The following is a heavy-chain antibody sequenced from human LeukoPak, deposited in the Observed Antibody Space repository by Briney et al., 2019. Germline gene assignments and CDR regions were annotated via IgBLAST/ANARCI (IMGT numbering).Heavy chain of an antibody. D-gene: IGHD6-19*01. CDR2: IYYSGST. CDR3: ARHRIAVALFDY. CDR1: GGSISSYY. J-gene: IGHJ4*02. V-gene: IGHV4-59*08. Sequence: SETLSLTCTVSGGSISSYYWSWIRQPPGKGLESIGYIYYSGSTNYNPSLKSRVTISVDTSKNQFSLKLSSVTAADTAVYYCARHRIAVALFDYWGQGTLVTVSS.